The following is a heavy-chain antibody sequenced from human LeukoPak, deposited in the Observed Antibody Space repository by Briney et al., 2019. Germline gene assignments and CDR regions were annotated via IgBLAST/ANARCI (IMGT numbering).Heavy chain of an antibody. CDR1: GGSLSSSRYC. Sequence: SETLSLPCSVSGGSLSSSRYCRGWLGPPQGTGVEWDGRFYYSGRPYYHPYPKSRVTISVDTSKTKCPLKLSSVTAADTAVYYCARHYYDSSGWGTYYYYYMNVWGKGTTVTISS. V-gene: IGHV4-39*01. CDR2: FYYSGRP. CDR3: ARHYYDSSGWGTYYYYYMNV. J-gene: IGHJ6*03. D-gene: IGHD3-22*01.